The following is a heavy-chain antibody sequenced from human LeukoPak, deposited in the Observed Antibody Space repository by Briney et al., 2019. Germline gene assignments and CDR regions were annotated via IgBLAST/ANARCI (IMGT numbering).Heavy chain of an antibody. CDR3: AINLAGIAAAPPQH. V-gene: IGHV4-39*01. CDR1: GGSISSSSYY. Sequence: SETLSLTCTVSGGSISSSSYYWGWIRQPPGKGLEWIGSIYYSGSTYYNPSLKSRVTISVDTSKNQFSLKLSSVTAADTAVYYCAINLAGIAAAPPQHWGQGTLVTVSS. CDR2: IYYSGST. D-gene: IGHD6-13*01. J-gene: IGHJ1*01.